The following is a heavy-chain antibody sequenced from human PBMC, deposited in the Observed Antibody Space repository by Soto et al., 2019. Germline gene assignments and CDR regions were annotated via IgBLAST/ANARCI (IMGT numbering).Heavy chain of an antibody. CDR1: GFTFHTYA. V-gene: IGHV3-23*01. Sequence: HPGGSLRLSCAASGFTFHTYAMTWVRQAPEKGLEWVSAITGGGGRTYYADSVKGRFTISRDNSKNTLYLQMNSLRVEDTAVYYCAKRGFDSGGWDYYALDVWGQGTAVTV. CDR3: AKRGFDSGGWDYYALDV. D-gene: IGHD5-12*01. J-gene: IGHJ6*02. CDR2: ITGGGGRT.